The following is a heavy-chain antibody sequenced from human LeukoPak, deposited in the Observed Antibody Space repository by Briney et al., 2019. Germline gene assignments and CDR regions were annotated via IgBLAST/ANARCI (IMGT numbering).Heavy chain of an antibody. Sequence: PGGSLRLSCAASGFTFSSYSMNWVRQAPGKGLDWVSYISSSSSTIYYADSVKGRFTISRDNATNSLYLQMNSLRAEDTAVYYCARRVPDVKYYYDSSGYFLDYWGQGTLVTVSS. J-gene: IGHJ4*02. V-gene: IGHV3-48*01. D-gene: IGHD3-22*01. CDR2: ISSSSSTI. CDR1: GFTFSSYS. CDR3: ARRVPDVKYYYDSSGYFLDY.